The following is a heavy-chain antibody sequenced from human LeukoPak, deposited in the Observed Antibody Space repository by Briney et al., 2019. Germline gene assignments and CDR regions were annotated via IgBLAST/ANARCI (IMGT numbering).Heavy chain of an antibody. Sequence: SQTLSLTCTVSGGSISSGDYYWSWIRQPPGKGLEWIGYIYYSGSTYYNPSLKSRVTMSVDTSKNQFSLKLSSVTAADTAVYYCARGITIFGVAPRMDVWGQGTTVTVSS. V-gene: IGHV4-30-4*01. J-gene: IGHJ6*02. CDR3: ARGITIFGVAPRMDV. CDR1: GGSISSGDYY. D-gene: IGHD3-3*01. CDR2: IYYSGST.